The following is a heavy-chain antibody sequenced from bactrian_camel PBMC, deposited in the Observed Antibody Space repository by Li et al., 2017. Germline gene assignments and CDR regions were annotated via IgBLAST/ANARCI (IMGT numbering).Heavy chain of an antibody. J-gene: IGHJ6*01. CDR2: IDTGGGST. Sequence: HVQLVESGGGSVQAGESLRLSCAASAYTYSSSCLGWFRQAPGKEREAVVGIDTGGGSTYYADSVKGRFTISQDNAKSTTYLQMNSLKPEDTGMYYCAADASGGPHVCLLRWAKADFGYWGQGTQVTVS. CDR3: AADASGGPHVCLLRWAKADFGY. CDR1: AYTYSSSC. V-gene: IGHV3S1*01. D-gene: IGHD1*01.